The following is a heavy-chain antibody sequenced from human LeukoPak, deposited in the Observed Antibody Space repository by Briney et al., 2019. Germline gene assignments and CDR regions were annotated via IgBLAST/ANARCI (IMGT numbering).Heavy chain of an antibody. CDR3: ARRGNLDY. J-gene: IGHJ4*02. CDR2: ISSSSSTI. Sequence: PGGSLRLSCAASGFTFSSYEMNWVRQAPGKGLEWVSYISSSSSTIYYADSVKGRFTISRDNAKNSLYLQMNSLRAEDTAVYYCARRGNLDYWGQGTLVTVSS. D-gene: IGHD4-23*01. CDR1: GFTFSSYE. V-gene: IGHV3-48*01.